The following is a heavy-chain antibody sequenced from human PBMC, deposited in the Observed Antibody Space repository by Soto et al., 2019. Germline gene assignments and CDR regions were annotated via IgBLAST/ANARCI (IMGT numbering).Heavy chain of an antibody. CDR3: TKDARRSGIVGQWVA. CDR1: GFTFSDYA. J-gene: IGHJ5*02. D-gene: IGHD1-26*01. V-gene: IGHV3-23*01. Sequence: EVPLMESGGGLIQPGGSLRLSCAASGFTFSDYAMAWVRQVPGKGLEWVSGISDSGITTKYAASVKGRFTISRDNSKNTLLLLMTSLKAADTAGYYCTKDARRSGIVGQWVAWGQGALVTVSS. CDR2: ISDSGITT.